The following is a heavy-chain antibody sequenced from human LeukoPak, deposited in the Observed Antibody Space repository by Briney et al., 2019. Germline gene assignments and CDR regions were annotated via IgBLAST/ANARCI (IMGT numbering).Heavy chain of an antibody. D-gene: IGHD1-1*01. J-gene: IGHJ4*02. CDR3: AKDENDEGY. CDR1: GFTFSSYA. Sequence: GGSLRLSCAASGFTFSSYAMAWVRQAPGKGLAWVSSISATGGSKSYVDSVKAGISISRDNSKNTLYLQMNSLTAEDTALYYCAKDENDEGYWGQGTLVTVSS. V-gene: IGHV3-23*01. CDR2: ISATGGSK.